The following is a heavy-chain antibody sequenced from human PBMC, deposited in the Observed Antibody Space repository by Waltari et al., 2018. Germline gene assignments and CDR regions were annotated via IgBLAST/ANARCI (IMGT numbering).Heavy chain of an antibody. CDR3: AKDISGWSGYLPI. CDR1: DGPFSGYA. V-gene: IGHV1-69*14. CDR2: IIPIFGTA. D-gene: IGHD3-10*01. Sequence: QVQLFQSGAEVKKPWSSVPVSCKASDGPFSGYAIRWVRQAPGQGLEWMGGIIPIFGTANYAQKFQGRVTITADKSTSTDYMELSSLRSEDTAVYYCAKDISGWSGYLPIWGQGTMVTVSS. J-gene: IGHJ3*02.